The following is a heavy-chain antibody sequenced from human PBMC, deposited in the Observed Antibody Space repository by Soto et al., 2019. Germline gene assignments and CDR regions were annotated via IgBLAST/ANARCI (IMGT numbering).Heavy chain of an antibody. CDR3: AGFADSYHTRIDY. CDR1: GGSISSGGYY. D-gene: IGHD1-26*01. CDR2: IYYSGST. V-gene: IGHV4-31*03. Sequence: QVQLQESGPGLVKPSQTLSLTCTVSGGSISSGGYYWSWIRQHPGKGLEWIGYIYYSGSTYYNPSLKSRVTISVDTSKNQFSLKLSSLTAADTAVYYCAGFADSYHTRIDYWGQGTLVTVSS. J-gene: IGHJ4*02.